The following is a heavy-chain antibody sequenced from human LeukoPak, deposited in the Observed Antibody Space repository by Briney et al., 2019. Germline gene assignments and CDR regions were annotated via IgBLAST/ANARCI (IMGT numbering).Heavy chain of an antibody. Sequence: SETLSLTCAVYGGSFSGYYWSWIRQPPGKGLEWIREINHSGSTNYNPSLKSRVTISVDTSKNQFSLKLSSVTAADTAVYYCAKGRRRYQKDSFDYWGQGTLVTVSS. J-gene: IGHJ4*02. D-gene: IGHD1-26*01. CDR3: AKGRRRYQKDSFDY. V-gene: IGHV4-34*01. CDR2: INHSGST. CDR1: GGSFSGYY.